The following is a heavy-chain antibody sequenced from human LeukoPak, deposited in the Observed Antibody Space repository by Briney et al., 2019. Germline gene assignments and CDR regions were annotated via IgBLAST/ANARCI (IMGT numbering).Heavy chain of an antibody. V-gene: IGHV1-69*13. CDR3: ARTEDTTMGGF. D-gene: IGHD5-18*01. J-gene: IGHJ4*02. CDR1: GGTFSSYA. Sequence: GASVKVSCTASGGTFSSYAISWVRQAPGQGLEWMGGIIPIFGTANYAQKFQGRVTIIADESTSTAYMELSSLRSEDTAVYYCARTEDTTMGGFWGQGTLVTVSS. CDR2: IIPIFGTA.